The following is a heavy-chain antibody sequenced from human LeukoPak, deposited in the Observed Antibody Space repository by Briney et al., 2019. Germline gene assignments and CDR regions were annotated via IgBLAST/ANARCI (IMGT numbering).Heavy chain of an antibody. CDR3: ARPPDILTGKNWFDS. J-gene: IGHJ5*01. V-gene: IGHV3-74*03. Sequence: GGSLRLSCAASEFTFSSYWMHWVRQAPGKGLVWVSRINSDGNKTEYADSVKGRFTVSRDNTKNTMYLQMNSLRVEDTAVYYCARPPDILTGKNWFDSWGQGTLVTVSS. CDR2: INSDGNKT. CDR1: EFTFSSYW. D-gene: IGHD3-9*01.